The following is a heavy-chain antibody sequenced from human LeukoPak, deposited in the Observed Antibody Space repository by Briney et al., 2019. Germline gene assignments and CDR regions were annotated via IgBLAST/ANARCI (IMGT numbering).Heavy chain of an antibody. Sequence: GASVKVSCKASGYTFTSYDINWVRQATGQGLEWMGWMYPNSGNTGYAQKFQGRVTITRNTSISTAYMELSSLRSEDTAVYYCARGVGLRFLEWLPLDYWGQGTLVTVSS. J-gene: IGHJ4*02. V-gene: IGHV1-8*03. CDR2: MYPNSGNT. CDR3: ARGVGLRFLEWLPLDY. CDR1: GYTFTSYD. D-gene: IGHD3-3*01.